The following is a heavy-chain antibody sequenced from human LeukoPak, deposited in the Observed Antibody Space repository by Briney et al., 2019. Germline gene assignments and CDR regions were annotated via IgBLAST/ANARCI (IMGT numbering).Heavy chain of an antibody. CDR3: AKELSSGLPEN. J-gene: IGHJ4*02. CDR1: GFTFTIYG. V-gene: IGHV3-30*18. CDR2: ISHEGSNQ. Sequence: GRSLRLSWVASGFTFTIYGMHWVRQAPGKGLEWVAVISHEGSNQYYADSVKGRFTISRDNSKNTVFLQMNSLRAEDTAVYFCAKELSSGLPENWGQGTLVTVSS. D-gene: IGHD6-19*01.